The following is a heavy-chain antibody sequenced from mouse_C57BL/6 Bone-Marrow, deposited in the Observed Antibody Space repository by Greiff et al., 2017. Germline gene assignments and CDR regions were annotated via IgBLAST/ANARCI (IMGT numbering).Heavy chain of an antibody. J-gene: IGHJ3*01. CDR3: ARGYYYGSSYLFAY. CDR1: GFTFSSYA. V-gene: IGHV5-4*03. D-gene: IGHD1-1*01. CDR2: ISDGGSYT. Sequence: EVKLQESGGGLVKPGGSLKLSCAASGFTFSSYAMSWVRQTPEKRLEWVATISDGGSYTYYPDNVKGRFTISRDNAKNNLYLQMSHLKSEDTAMYYCARGYYYGSSYLFAYWGQGTLVTVSA.